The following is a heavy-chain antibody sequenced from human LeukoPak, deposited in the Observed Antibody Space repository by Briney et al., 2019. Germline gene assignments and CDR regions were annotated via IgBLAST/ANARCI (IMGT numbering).Heavy chain of an antibody. V-gene: IGHV4-31*03. J-gene: IGHJ2*01. CDR1: GGSISRGAYY. CDR3: ARRWLQAGYFDF. CDR2: IYYSGTT. Sequence: SQTLSLTCTVSGGSISRGAYYWSWIRQHPEKGLEWIGYIYYSGTTYYNPSFQSRVIISSDTAKNQFSLKLSSATAADTAVYFCARRWLQAGYFDFWGRGTLVTVSS. D-gene: IGHD5-24*01.